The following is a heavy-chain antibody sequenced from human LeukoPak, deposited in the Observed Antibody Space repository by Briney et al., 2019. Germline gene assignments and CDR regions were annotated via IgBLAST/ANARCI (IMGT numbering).Heavy chain of an antibody. V-gene: IGHV3-23*01. CDR3: ASTLGHRYYFDY. J-gene: IGHJ4*02. Sequence: GGSLRLSCAASGFTFSTYAMSWVRQAPGKGLEWVSAISDSGASTYYADSVKGRFTVSRDNSKNTVSLQMNSLRAEDTAVYYCASTLGHRYYFDYWGQGTLVTVSS. D-gene: IGHD1-14*01. CDR2: ISDSGAST. CDR1: GFTFSTYA.